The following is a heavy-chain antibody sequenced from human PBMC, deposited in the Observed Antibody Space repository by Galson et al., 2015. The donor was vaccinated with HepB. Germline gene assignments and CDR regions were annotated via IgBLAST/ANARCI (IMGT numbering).Heavy chain of an antibody. J-gene: IGHJ5*02. CDR3: ASQFYYDSSPFDP. CDR2: VYTDGNI. CDR1: GFNVSSHY. Sequence: SLRLSCAASGFNVSSHYMSWVRQAPRKGLEWVSVVYTDGNIYYADSVKGRFTNPRDNSKNTVYLQMNSLRAEDTAVYYGASQFYYDSSPFDPWGQGNLVTVSS. V-gene: IGHV3-53*01. D-gene: IGHD3-22*01.